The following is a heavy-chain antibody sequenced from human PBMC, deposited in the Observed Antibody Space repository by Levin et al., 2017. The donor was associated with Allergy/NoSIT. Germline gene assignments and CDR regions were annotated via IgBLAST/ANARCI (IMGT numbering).Heavy chain of an antibody. CDR1: GFTVSSNY. Sequence: LSLTCAASGFTVSSNYMSWVRQAPGKGLEWVSVIYSGGSTYDADSVKGRFTISRDNSKNTLYLQMNTLRAEDTAVYYCARLRWLPTDAFDIWGQGTMVTVSS. D-gene: IGHD5-24*01. CDR2: IYSGGST. CDR3: ARLRWLPTDAFDI. V-gene: IGHV3-66*01. J-gene: IGHJ3*02.